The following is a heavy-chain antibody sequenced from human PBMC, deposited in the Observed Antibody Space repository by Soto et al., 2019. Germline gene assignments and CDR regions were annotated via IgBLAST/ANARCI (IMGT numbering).Heavy chain of an antibody. Sequence: ASVKVSCKASGYAFSGYSITWVRQAPGQGLEWMGRISGYNGNTNYARTLRGRLTLTTDTSTSTAYMELRSLTSDDTAMYYCARLIQLWSNFGGMDVWGQGTTVTVSS. V-gene: IGHV1-18*04. D-gene: IGHD5-18*01. J-gene: IGHJ6*02. CDR3: ARLIQLWSNFGGMDV. CDR1: GYAFSGYS. CDR2: ISGYNGNT.